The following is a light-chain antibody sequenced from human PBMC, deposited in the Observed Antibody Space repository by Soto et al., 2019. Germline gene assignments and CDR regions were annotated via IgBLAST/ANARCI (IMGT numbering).Light chain of an antibody. J-gene: IGLJ1*01. CDR3: SSYASTSALGL. Sequence: QSVLTQPASVSGSPGQSITISCTGSSSDVGGYNYVSWYQQHPGKAPKLMIFEVSNRPSGVSNRFAGSKSGNTASLTISGLQAEDEADYYCSSYASTSALGLFGTGTKLTV. V-gene: IGLV2-14*01. CDR1: SSDVGGYNY. CDR2: EVS.